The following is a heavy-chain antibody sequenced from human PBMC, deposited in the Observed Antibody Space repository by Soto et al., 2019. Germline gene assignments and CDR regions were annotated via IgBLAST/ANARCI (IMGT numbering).Heavy chain of an antibody. Sequence: GASVKVSCKASGGTFGSQGIAWVRQAPGQGLEWMGGFIAMLGTPTYAKKVQGRATISADESLTSSYLELRSLRSEDTGVYFCARGAVANFDYWGQGTVVTFSS. V-gene: IGHV1-69*13. J-gene: IGHJ4*02. D-gene: IGHD2-21*01. CDR1: GGTFGSQG. CDR3: ARGAVANFDY. CDR2: FIAMLGTP.